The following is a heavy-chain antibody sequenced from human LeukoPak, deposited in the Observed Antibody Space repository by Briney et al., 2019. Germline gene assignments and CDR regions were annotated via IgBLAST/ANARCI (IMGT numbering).Heavy chain of an antibody. Sequence: SETLSLTCTVSGYSISSGYYWGWIRQPPGKGLEWIGSIYHSGSTYYNPSLKSRVTISVDTSKNQFSLKLSSVTAADTAVYYCAREVGYYDSWRGYYFDYWGQGTLVTVSS. CDR2: IYHSGST. D-gene: IGHD3-22*01. J-gene: IGHJ4*02. CDR3: AREVGYYDSWRGYYFDY. CDR1: GYSISSGYY. V-gene: IGHV4-38-2*02.